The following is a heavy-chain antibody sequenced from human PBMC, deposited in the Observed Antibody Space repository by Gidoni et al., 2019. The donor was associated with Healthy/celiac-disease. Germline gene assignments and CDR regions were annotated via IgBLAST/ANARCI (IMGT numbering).Heavy chain of an antibody. D-gene: IGHD2-15*01. CDR2: IYYSGST. CDR3: ARPGSGGSSKDDYYGMDV. V-gene: IGHV4-39*01. Sequence: QLQLQESGPGLVKPSQTLSLTCTVSAGSISSSSYYWGWIRQPPGKGLEWIGSIYYSGSTYYNPSLKSRVTISVDTSKNQFSLKLSSVTAADTAVYYCARPGSGGSSKDDYYGMDVWGQGTTVTVSS. J-gene: IGHJ6*02. CDR1: AGSISSSSYY.